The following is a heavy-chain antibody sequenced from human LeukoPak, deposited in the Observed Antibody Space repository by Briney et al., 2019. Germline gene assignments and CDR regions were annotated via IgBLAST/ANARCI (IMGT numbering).Heavy chain of an antibody. D-gene: IGHD3-9*01. CDR1: GGSISSGSYY. V-gene: IGHV4-61*02. CDR3: ARRSPNYDILTGYYWGSYFDY. CDR2: IYTSGST. J-gene: IGHJ4*02. Sequence: SETLSLTCTVSGGSISSGSYYWSWIRQPAGKGLEWIGRIYTSGSTNYNPSLKSRVTISVDTSKNQFSLKLSSVTAADTAVYYCARRSPNYDILTGYYWGSYFDYWGQGTLVTVSS.